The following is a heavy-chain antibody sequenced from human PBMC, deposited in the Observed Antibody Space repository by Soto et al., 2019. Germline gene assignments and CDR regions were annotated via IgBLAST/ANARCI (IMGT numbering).Heavy chain of an antibody. Sequence: QVQLVESGGGVVQPGRSLRLSCAASGFTFSSYGMHWVRQAPGKGLEWVAVISYDGSNKYYADSVKGRFTISRDNSKNSLYLQMHSLRAEDTAVYYCAKGGYRYGNPLAEYFDYWGQGTLVTVSS. D-gene: IGHD5-18*01. J-gene: IGHJ4*02. CDR2: ISYDGSNK. V-gene: IGHV3-30*18. CDR1: GFTFSSYG. CDR3: AKGGYRYGNPLAEYFDY.